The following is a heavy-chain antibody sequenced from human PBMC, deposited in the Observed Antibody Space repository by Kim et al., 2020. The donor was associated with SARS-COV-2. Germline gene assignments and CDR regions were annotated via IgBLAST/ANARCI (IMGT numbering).Heavy chain of an antibody. CDR1: GGSISSYY. Sequence: SETLSLTCTVSGGSISSYYWSWIRQPPGKGLEWIGYIYYSGSTNYNPSLKSRVTISVDTSKNQFSLKLSSVTAADTAVYYCARQGEEWYPHHFDYWGQGTLVTVSS. CDR3: ARQGEEWYPHHFDY. CDR2: IYYSGST. D-gene: IGHD2-8*01. V-gene: IGHV4-59*08. J-gene: IGHJ4*02.